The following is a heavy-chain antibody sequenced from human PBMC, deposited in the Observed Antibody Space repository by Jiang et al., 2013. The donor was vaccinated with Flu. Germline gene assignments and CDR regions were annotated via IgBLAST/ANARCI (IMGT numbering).Heavy chain of an antibody. CDR1: GFTFSSYE. CDR2: LVVVVVP. CDR3: ARPVRSNCGGDCYGHPSGNWFDP. D-gene: IGHD2-21*02. V-gene: IGHV3-48*03. J-gene: IGHJ5*02. Sequence: QLLESGGGLVQPGGSLRLSCAASGFTFSSYEMNWVRQAPGKGLEWFHTLVVVVVPYTTQTLSKGRFTISRDNAKNSLYLQMNSLRAEDTAVYYCARPVRSNCGGDCYGHPSGNWFDPWGQGTLVTVSS.